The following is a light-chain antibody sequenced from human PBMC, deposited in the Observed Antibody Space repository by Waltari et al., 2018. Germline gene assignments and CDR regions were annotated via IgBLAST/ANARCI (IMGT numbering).Light chain of an antibody. J-gene: IGKJ3*01. V-gene: IGKV1-33*01. Sequence: DIQLTQSPSSLSASVGDRVSITCRASQPITNNLNWYQQKPEKDPRLLIYDASNLQAGVPSRFSRSQSGTEFTFTISSLQPEDVATYYCQRYDNLPVFAFGPGTKLDIQ. CDR2: DAS. CDR1: QPITNN. CDR3: QRYDNLPVFA.